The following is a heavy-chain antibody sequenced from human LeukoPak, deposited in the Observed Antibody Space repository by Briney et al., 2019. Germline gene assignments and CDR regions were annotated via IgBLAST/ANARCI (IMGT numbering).Heavy chain of an antibody. CDR2: ISGSGGST. CDR1: GFTFSNYA. J-gene: IGHJ4*02. V-gene: IGHV3-23*01. D-gene: IGHD2-2*01. CDR3: AKDKAGVVPAATHFDF. Sequence: PGGSLRLSCEASGFTFSNYAMTWVRQAPGKGLEWVSAISGSGGSTYYADSVKGRFTISRDNSKNTLYLQMNSLRAEDTAVYYCAKDKAGVVPAATHFDFWGQGTLVTVSS.